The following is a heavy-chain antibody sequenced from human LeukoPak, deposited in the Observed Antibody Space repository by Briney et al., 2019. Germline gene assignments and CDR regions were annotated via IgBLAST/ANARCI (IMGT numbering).Heavy chain of an antibody. D-gene: IGHD5-24*01. CDR2: IRFDGSKK. Sequence: GGSLRLSCAASGFTFSSYGMHWVRQAPGKGLEWVAFIRFDGSKKYYADSVKGRFTISRDNAKNSLYLQMNSLRAEDTAVYYCARDMGDGYNLSAFDIWGQGTMVTVSS. V-gene: IGHV3-30*02. CDR1: GFTFSSYG. CDR3: ARDMGDGYNLSAFDI. J-gene: IGHJ3*02.